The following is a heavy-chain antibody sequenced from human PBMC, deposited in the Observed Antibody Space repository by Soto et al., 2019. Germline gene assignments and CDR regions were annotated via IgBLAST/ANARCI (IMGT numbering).Heavy chain of an antibody. CDR3: ARGSPTTVTTCFDP. D-gene: IGHD4-17*01. Sequence: QLQLVQSGAEVKKPGSSVKVSCKASGGTFSNFAINWVRQAPGQGLEWMGGIIPVFGKAKYAQKFQGRVQFTADESTSTAYMEVNSLTSEDTAVYYCARGSPTTVTTCFDPWGQGTLVTVSS. CDR2: IIPVFGKA. V-gene: IGHV1-69*01. CDR1: GGTFSNFA. J-gene: IGHJ5*02.